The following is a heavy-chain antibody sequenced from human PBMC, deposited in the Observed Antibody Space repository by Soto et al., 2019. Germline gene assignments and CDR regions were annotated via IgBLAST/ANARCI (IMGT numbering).Heavy chain of an antibody. Sequence: QVHLVQSGAELKKPGASVRVSCKASGYSFTRNGISWVRQAPGQGLEWMGWISAKNGDTNYAQKFQGRVIMTTDTSARTAYMELRSLGSDDTAVYYCVRDRDSDTWPSRDVWGQGTTVNVSS. CDR1: GYSFTRNG. CDR3: VRDRDSDTWPSRDV. D-gene: IGHD1-26*01. J-gene: IGHJ6*02. CDR2: ISAKNGDT. V-gene: IGHV1-18*01.